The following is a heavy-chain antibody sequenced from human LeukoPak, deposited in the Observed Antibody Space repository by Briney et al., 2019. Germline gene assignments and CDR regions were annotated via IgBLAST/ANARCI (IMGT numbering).Heavy chain of an antibody. Sequence: GGSLRLSCAASGVTFSSYAMSWVRQAPGKGLEWVSAISGSGGSTYYADPVKGPFTISRQNSKHTLYLQMNSLRAEDTAVYYCAKAGGAAADFFDYWGQGTLVTVSS. D-gene: IGHD6-13*01. CDR3: AKAGGAAADFFDY. J-gene: IGHJ4*02. CDR1: GVTFSSYA. V-gene: IGHV3-23*01. CDR2: ISGSGGST.